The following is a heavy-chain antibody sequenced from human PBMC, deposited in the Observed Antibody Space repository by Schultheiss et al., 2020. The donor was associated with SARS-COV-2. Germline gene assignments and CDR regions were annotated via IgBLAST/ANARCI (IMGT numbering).Heavy chain of an antibody. D-gene: IGHD2-8*02. CDR2: IYSGGST. CDR1: GFTVSGNY. Sequence: GGSLRLSCAASGFTVSGNYMSWVRQAPGKGLEWVSVIYSGGSTYYADSVKGRFTISRDNSKNTLYLQMNSLRGDDTAVYYCARDMSPGLRGGVADYYYYGMDVWGQGTTVTVAS. V-gene: IGHV3-53*05. CDR3: ARDMSPGLRGGVADYYYYGMDV. J-gene: IGHJ6*02.